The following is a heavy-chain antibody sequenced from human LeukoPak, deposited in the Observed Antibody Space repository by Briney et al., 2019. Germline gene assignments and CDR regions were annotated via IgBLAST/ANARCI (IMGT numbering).Heavy chain of an antibody. CDR3: VSGSDSGQLVSRLFDY. CDR2: ISYDGIHE. J-gene: IGHJ4*02. V-gene: IGHV3-30-3*01. Sequence: GGSLRLSCAASGFTFSSHAMHWVRQAPGKGLEWLAIISYDGIHEYYADSVKGRFTISRDNSKNTLYLQIYSLRVEDTSLYYCVSGSDSGQLVSRLFDYWGQGALVIVSS. CDR1: GFTFSSHA. D-gene: IGHD6-13*01.